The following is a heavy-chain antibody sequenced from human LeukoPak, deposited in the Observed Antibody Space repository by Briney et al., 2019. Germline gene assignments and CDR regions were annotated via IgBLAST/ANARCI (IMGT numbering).Heavy chain of an antibody. J-gene: IGHJ5*02. CDR3: ASWVGNRNWFDP. V-gene: IGHV4-39*07. D-gene: IGHD1-26*01. Sequence: SETLSLTCTVSGGSISSGSYLWGCIRQSPGKGLEWIGSISYSGSTYYNPSLKTRVTVSVDTSKNQFSLKVTSVTAADTAVYYCASWVGNRNWFDPWGQGTLVTVSS. CDR1: GGSISSGSYL. CDR2: ISYSGST.